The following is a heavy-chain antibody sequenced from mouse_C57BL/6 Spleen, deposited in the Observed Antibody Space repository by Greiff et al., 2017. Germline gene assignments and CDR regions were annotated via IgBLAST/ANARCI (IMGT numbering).Heavy chain of an antibody. CDR3: ARDGDY. V-gene: IGHV5-6*01. Sequence: EVQVVESGGDLVQPGGSLKLSCAASGFTFSSYGMSWVRQTPDKRLEWVATISSGGSYTYYPDSVKGRFTISRDNAKNTLYLQMSSLKSEDTAMYYCARDGDYWGQGTTLTVSS. CDR1: GFTFSSYG. J-gene: IGHJ2*01. CDR2: ISSGGSYT.